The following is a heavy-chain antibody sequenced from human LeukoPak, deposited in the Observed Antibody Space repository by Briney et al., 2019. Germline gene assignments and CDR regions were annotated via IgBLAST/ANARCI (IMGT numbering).Heavy chain of an antibody. CDR1: GFTFSSYE. CDR2: ISSGSTI. J-gene: IGHJ4*02. Sequence: GGSLRLSCAASGFTFSSYEMNWVRQAPGKRRERVSYISSGSTIYDADSVKGRFTISRDNAKNSLYLQMNSLRAEDTAVYYCARESIAVAGAPFDYWGQGTLVTVSS. CDR3: ARESIAVAGAPFDY. V-gene: IGHV3-48*03. D-gene: IGHD6-19*01.